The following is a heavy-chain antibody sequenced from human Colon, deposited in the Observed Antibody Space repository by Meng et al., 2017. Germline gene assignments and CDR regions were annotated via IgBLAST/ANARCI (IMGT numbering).Heavy chain of an antibody. J-gene: IGHJ4*02. CDR2: INEDGIVT. CDR3: ARINYAEDS. Sequence: AQVVGSGGGLVQPGGSLRLSCAASGFTFSSYWMHWVRQVPGKGLVWVSRINEDGIVTNYADSVKGRFTVSRDNAKNTLYLQMNSLRVEDTAVYYCARINYAEDSWGQGTLVTVSS. V-gene: IGHV3-74*01. CDR1: GFTFSSYW. D-gene: IGHD4-17*01.